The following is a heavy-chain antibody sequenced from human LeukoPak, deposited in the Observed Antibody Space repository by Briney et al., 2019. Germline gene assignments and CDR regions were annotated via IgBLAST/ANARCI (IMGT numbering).Heavy chain of an antibody. D-gene: IGHD1-26*01. CDR3: TRQPIYSGKYYFDY. J-gene: IGHJ4*02. Sequence: GSLRLSCKAPGFTFGAYAMSWVRQAPGKGLEWAGFIRSKAYGRTTEYAASVKGRFTISRDDSKSIAYLQMNSLKTEDTAVYYCTRQPIYSGKYYFDYWGQGTLVTVSS. V-gene: IGHV3-49*04. CDR1: GFTFGAYA. CDR2: IRSKAYGRTT.